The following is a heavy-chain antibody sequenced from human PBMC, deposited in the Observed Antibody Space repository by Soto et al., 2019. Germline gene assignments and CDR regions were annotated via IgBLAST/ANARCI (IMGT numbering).Heavy chain of an antibody. CDR1: SGSIGTYF. J-gene: IGHJ3*02. D-gene: IGHD1-26*01. Sequence: QVQLRESGPGLVKPSETLSLTCTVSSGSIGTYFWGWIRQPPGKGLEWIGYIYYCGTTNYNPSLKSRVTIFLDTSKNQFSLRLSSVTAADTAVYYCARGRGGTYDAFDIWGQGTLVTVSS. CDR2: IYYCGTT. V-gene: IGHV4-59*01. CDR3: ARGRGGTYDAFDI.